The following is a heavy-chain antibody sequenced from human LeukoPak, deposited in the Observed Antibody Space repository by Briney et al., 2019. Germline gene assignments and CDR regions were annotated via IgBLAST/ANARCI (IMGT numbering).Heavy chain of an antibody. V-gene: IGHV1-2*02. J-gene: IGHJ5*02. Sequence: ASVKVSCKASGYTFTGYYMHWVRQAPGQGLEWMGWINPNSGGTNYAQKFQGRVTMTRDTSISTAYMELSRLRSDDTAVYYCARDHAQRYGWFDPWGQGTLVTVSS. D-gene: IGHD4-17*01. CDR1: GYTFTGYY. CDR3: ARDHAQRYGWFDP. CDR2: INPNSGGT.